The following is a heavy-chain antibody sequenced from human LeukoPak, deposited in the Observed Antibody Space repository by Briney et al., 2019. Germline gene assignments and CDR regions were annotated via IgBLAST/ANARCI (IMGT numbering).Heavy chain of an antibody. J-gene: IGHJ5*02. CDR1: GFTFSNYG. D-gene: IGHD1-26*01. Sequence: GGSLRLSCVASGFTFSNYGMIWVRQVPGKRLEWVSMITSTNYIYYANSVEGRFTISRDNSKNSLYLEMNSLRAEDTAVYYCAGPEGSGSHAWGQGTLVTVSS. CDR3: AGPEGSGSHA. CDR2: MITSTNYI. V-gene: IGHV3-21*01.